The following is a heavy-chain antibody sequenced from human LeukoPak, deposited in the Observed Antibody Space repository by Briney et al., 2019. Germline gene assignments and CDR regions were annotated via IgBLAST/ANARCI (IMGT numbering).Heavy chain of an antibody. Sequence: ASVKVSCKASGYTFTSYGISWVRQAPGQGLEWMGWISAYSGNTNYAQKLQGRVTMTTDTSTSTAYMELRSLRSDDTAVYYCAREALGYCSSTSCYFGLYYYYYYMDVWGKGTTVTVSS. CDR1: GYTFTSYG. CDR2: ISAYSGNT. D-gene: IGHD2-2*01. J-gene: IGHJ6*03. CDR3: AREALGYCSSTSCYFGLYYYYYYMDV. V-gene: IGHV1-18*01.